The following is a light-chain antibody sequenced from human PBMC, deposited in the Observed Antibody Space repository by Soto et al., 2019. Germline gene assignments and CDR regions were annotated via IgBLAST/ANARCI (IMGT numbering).Light chain of an antibody. V-gene: IGKV1-5*03. Sequence: ESQMTQSPSTLYGSFGARVTITCRASQTISSWLAWYQQKPGKAPKLLIYKASTLKSGVPSRFSGSGSGTEFTLTISSLQPDDFATYYCQQDNSFPPAFGQGTKVDIK. J-gene: IGKJ1*01. CDR3: QQDNSFPPA. CDR2: KAS. CDR1: QTISSW.